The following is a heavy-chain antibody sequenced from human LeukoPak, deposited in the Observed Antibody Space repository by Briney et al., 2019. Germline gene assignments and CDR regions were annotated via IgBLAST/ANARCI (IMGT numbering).Heavy chain of an antibody. CDR1: GGTFSSYA. D-gene: IGHD4-11*01. CDR2: IIPIFGTA. CDR3: ARDGTVTHYYYYYYYMDV. Sequence: SVKVPCKSSGGTFSSYAISWVRQAPGQGLEWMGRIIPIFGTANYAQKFQGRVTITTDESTSTAYMELSSLRSEDTAVYYCARDGTVTHYYYYYYYMDVWGKGTTVTVSS. J-gene: IGHJ6*03. V-gene: IGHV1-69*05.